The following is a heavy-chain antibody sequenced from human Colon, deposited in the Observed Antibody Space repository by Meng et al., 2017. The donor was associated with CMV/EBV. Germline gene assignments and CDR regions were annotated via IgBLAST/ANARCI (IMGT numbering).Heavy chain of an antibody. CDR2: THGDGTS. Sequence: LRLSCEVSGFAVSNNHVSWVRQAPGKGLESVSMTHGDGTSYYAESVKGRVTVSRDTSKNTVYLQMSRLRADDTAVYYCHGAGGNSFWGQGTLVTVSS. V-gene: IGHV3-53*01. CDR1: GFAVSNNH. CDR3: HGAGGNSF. J-gene: IGHJ4*02. D-gene: IGHD4-23*01.